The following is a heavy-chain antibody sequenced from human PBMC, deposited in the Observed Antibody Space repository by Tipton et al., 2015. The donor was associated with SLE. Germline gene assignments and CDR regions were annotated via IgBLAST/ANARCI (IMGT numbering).Heavy chain of an antibody. Sequence: TLSLTCTVSGDSINSYYWSWIRQPPGEGLEWIGYIYYREGTNYSPSLKSRATISLDASKNQLSLKLSSVTAADTAVYYCARHHGSGWLYGLDVWGQGTTVTVSS. V-gene: IGHV4-59*08. CDR1: GDSINSYY. J-gene: IGHJ6*02. CDR3: ARHHGSGWLYGLDV. D-gene: IGHD6-19*01. CDR2: IYYREGT.